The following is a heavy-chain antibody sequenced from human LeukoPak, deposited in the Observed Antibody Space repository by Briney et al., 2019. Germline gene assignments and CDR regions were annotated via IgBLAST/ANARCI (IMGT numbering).Heavy chain of an antibody. CDR2: IRYDGSNK. CDR3: ARGHYSGSWIPLDY. CDR1: GFTFSSYG. J-gene: IGHJ4*02. V-gene: IGHV3-30*02. Sequence: PGGSLRLSCAASGFTFSSYGMHWVRQAPGKGLEWVAFIRYDGSNKYYADSVKGRFTISRDNSKNTLYLQMNSLRAEDTAVYYCARGHYSGSWIPLDYWGQGTLVTVSS. D-gene: IGHD6-13*01.